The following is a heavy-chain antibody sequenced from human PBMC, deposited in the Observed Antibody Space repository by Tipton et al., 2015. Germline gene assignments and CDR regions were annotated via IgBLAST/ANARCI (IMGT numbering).Heavy chain of an antibody. CDR2: ISYDGTNK. Sequence: SLRLSCAASGFTFSSYAMYWVRQAPGKGLEWVAVISYDGTNKYYADSVQGRFIISRDNSKNTLYLQMNSLRAEDTAVYYCAKEFYSSSWFPYYNHGMDVWGQGTTVTVSS. J-gene: IGHJ6*02. CDR1: GFTFSSYA. D-gene: IGHD6-13*01. CDR3: AKEFYSSSWFPYYNHGMDV. V-gene: IGHV3-30*18.